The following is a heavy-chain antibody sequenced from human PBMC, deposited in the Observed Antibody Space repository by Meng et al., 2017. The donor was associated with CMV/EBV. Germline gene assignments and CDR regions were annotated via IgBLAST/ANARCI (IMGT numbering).Heavy chain of an antibody. Sequence: ASVISCKASGYTFTSYGISWVRQAPGQGLEWMGWISAYNGNTNYAQKLQGRVTMTTDTSTSTAYMELRSLRSDDTAVYYCARHSEEFYDYVWGSYRVLGIFDYWGQGTLVTVSS. CDR1: GYTFTSYG. V-gene: IGHV1-18*01. J-gene: IGHJ4*02. CDR2: ISAYNGNT. D-gene: IGHD3-16*02. CDR3: ARHSEEFYDYVWGSYRVLGIFDY.